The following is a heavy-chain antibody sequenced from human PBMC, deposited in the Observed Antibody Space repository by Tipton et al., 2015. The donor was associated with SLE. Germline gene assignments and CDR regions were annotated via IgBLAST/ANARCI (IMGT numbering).Heavy chain of an antibody. CDR3: ARAVNDYGDYGGWFDP. CDR1: GYSISSGYY. D-gene: IGHD4-17*01. Sequence: TLSLTCAVSGYSISSGYYWGWIRQPPGKGLEWIGSIYHSGSTYYNPSLKSRVTISVDTSKNQFSLKLSSVTAADTAVYYCARAVNDYGDYGGWFDPWGQGTLVTVSS. J-gene: IGHJ5*02. CDR2: IYHSGST. V-gene: IGHV4-38-2*01.